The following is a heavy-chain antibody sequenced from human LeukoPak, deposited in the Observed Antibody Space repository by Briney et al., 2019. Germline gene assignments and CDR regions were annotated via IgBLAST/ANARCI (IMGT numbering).Heavy chain of an antibody. J-gene: IGHJ4*02. CDR3: AKDLYDSSSYIQYYFDC. Sequence: PGGSLRLSCAASGFTFSSYAMSWVRQAPGKGLEWVSAFSGSGSSTYYADSVKGRFTISRDNSKNTLYLQVNSLRAEDTAVYYCAKDLYDSSSYIQYYFDCWGQGTLVTVSS. D-gene: IGHD3-22*01. CDR2: FSGSGSST. CDR1: GFTFSSYA. V-gene: IGHV3-23*01.